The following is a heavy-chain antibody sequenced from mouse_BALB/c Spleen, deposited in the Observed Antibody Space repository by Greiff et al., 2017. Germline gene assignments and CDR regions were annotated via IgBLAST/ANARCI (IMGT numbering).Heavy chain of an antibody. J-gene: IGHJ1*01. CDR1: GYSITSGYY. CDR2: ISYDGSN. V-gene: IGHV3-6*02. CDR3: ASYSFDV. Sequence: EVKLMESGPGLVKPSQSLSLTCSVTGYSITSGYYWNWIRQFPGNKLEWMGYISYDGSNNYNPSLKNRISITRDTSKNQFFLKLNSVTTEDTATYYCASYSFDVWGAGTTVTVSS.